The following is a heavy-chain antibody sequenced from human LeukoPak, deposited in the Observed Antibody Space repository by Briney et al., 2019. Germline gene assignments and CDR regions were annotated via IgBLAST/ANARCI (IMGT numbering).Heavy chain of an antibody. CDR1: GGSISSSSYY. CDR2: IYYSGST. V-gene: IGHV4-30-4*08. D-gene: IGHD1-26*01. CDR3: ARGIDSLDY. Sequence: SETLSLTCTVSGGSISSSSYYWGWIRQPPGKGLEWIGYIYYSGSTYHNPSLKSRVTISVDTSKNQFSLKLSSVTAADTAVYYCARGIDSLDYWGQGTLVTVSS. J-gene: IGHJ4*02.